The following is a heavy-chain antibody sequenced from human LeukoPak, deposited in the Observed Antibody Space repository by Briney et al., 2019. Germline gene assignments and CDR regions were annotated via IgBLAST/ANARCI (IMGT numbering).Heavy chain of an antibody. Sequence: GGSLRLSCAASGFTFSSYAMHWVRQAPGKGLEGVAVISYDGSNKYYADSVKGRFTISRDNSKNTLYLQMNSLRAEDTAVYYCATLPIVVVPAAYFDYWGQGTLVTVSS. V-gene: IGHV3-30*04. CDR2: ISYDGSNK. CDR3: ATLPIVVVPAAYFDY. D-gene: IGHD2-2*01. J-gene: IGHJ4*02. CDR1: GFTFSSYA.